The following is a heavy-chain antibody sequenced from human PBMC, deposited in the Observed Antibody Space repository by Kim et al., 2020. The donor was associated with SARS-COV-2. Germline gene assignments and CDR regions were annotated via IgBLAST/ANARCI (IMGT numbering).Heavy chain of an antibody. J-gene: IGHJ4*02. CDR3: ARRCLGLSCPKGVSLDS. CDR2: ITPMLDVA. Sequence: SVTVSCKASGGIFTNYPISWLRRAPGQGLEWMGRITPMLDVANYAQRFQGRVTITADKSTSTAYMELGSLTSDDTAVYYCARRCLGLSCPKGVSLDSWGQGTLVTVS. D-gene: IGHD2-8*01. V-gene: IGHV1-69*02. CDR1: GGIFTNYP.